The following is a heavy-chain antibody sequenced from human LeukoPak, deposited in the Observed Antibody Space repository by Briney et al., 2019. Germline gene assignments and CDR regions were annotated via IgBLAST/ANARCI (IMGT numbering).Heavy chain of an antibody. J-gene: IGHJ6*02. V-gene: IGHV1-18*01. D-gene: IGHD1-26*01. Sequence: GASVTVSFKASGYTFTSYGISWVRQAPGQGLEWVGWMSAYNGNTNYAQKLQGRVTMTTNTSTRTAYMELRSLRSDDTAVYYCARLGIVGAVDYYGMDVWGQGTTVTVSS. CDR2: MSAYNGNT. CDR1: GYTFTSYG. CDR3: ARLGIVGAVDYYGMDV.